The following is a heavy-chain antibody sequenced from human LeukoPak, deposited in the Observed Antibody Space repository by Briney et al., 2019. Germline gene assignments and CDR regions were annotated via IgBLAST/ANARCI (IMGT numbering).Heavy chain of an antibody. Sequence: SVKVSCKASGGTFSSYAISWVRQAPGQGLEWMGGIIPIFGTANYAQKFQGRVTITADESTSTAYMELSSLRSEDMAVYYCARGRFGVVITTLYYFDYWGQGTLVTVSS. CDR2: IIPIFGTA. CDR3: ARGRFGVVITTLYYFDY. CDR1: GGTFSSYA. V-gene: IGHV1-69*13. D-gene: IGHD3-3*01. J-gene: IGHJ4*02.